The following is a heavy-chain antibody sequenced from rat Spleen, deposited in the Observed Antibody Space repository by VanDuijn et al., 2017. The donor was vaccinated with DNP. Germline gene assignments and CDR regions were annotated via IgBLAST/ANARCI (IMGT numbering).Heavy chain of an antibody. V-gene: IGHV3-1*01. Sequence: EVQLQESGPGLVKPSQSLSLTCSVTGYSITSNYWGWIRKFPGNKMEWIGHISYSGSTSYNLSLKSRNSITRDTSKNQFFLQLNSVTTEDTATYYCARRGYIYVGYYFDYWGQGVMVTVSS. J-gene: IGHJ2*01. CDR1: GYSITSNY. CDR3: ARRGYIYVGYYFDY. D-gene: IGHD1-2*01. CDR2: ISYSGST.